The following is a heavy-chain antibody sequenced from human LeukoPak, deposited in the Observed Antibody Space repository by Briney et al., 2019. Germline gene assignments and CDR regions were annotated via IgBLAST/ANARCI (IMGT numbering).Heavy chain of an antibody. Sequence: SETLSLTCAVYGGSFSGYYWSWIRQPPGKGPEWIGEINHSGSTNYNPSLKSRVTISVDTSKNQFSLKLSSVTAADTAVYYCAGSNWGYHKFDYWGQGTLVTVSS. CDR3: AGSNWGYHKFDY. J-gene: IGHJ4*02. V-gene: IGHV4-34*01. CDR2: INHSGST. CDR1: GGSFSGYY. D-gene: IGHD7-27*01.